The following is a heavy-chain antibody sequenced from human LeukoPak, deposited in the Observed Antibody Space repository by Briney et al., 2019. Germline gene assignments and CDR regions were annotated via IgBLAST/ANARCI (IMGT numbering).Heavy chain of an antibody. J-gene: IGHJ4*02. CDR2: IYYSGSA. Sequence: PSETLSLTCTVSGGSISSYYWSWIRQPPGKGLEWIGYIYYSGSANYNPSLKSRVTISVDTSKNQFSLKLSSVTAADTAVYYCARRITMARGVYVFDYWGQGTLVTVSS. CDR1: GGSISSYY. V-gene: IGHV4-59*08. CDR3: ARRITMARGVYVFDY. D-gene: IGHD3-10*01.